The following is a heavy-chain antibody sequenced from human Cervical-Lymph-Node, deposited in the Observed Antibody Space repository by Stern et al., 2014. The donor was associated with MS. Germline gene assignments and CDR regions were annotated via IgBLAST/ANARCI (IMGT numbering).Heavy chain of an antibody. CDR3: MGVGDAMHV. Sequence: VQLVQSGGGVVQPGRSLTLSCAASGFSLSNSGMHWVRPAPGTVLEWVAVMSFVGGNKKYGDSVKGRFSISRDMANNTLFLQMNSLRPEDTAVYYCMGVGDAMHVWGQGTTVIVSS. V-gene: IGHV3-30*03. CDR2: MSFVGGNK. J-gene: IGHJ6*02. CDR1: GFSLSNSG.